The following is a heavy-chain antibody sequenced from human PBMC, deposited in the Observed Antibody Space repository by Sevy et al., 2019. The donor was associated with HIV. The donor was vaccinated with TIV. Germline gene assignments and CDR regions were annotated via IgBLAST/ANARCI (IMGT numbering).Heavy chain of an antibody. CDR2: INPSGGGT. J-gene: IGHJ4*02. CDR1: GYMFTKYY. V-gene: IGHV1-46*01. Sequence: ASVKVSCKASGYMFTKYYIHWVRQAPGQGLECMGIINPSGGGTNYAQKFQGSVTMTRDTSTSTVYMEMSSLRSEDTAVYYCARVDSCGGDCYYFDYWGQGTLVTVSS. D-gene: IGHD2-21*02. CDR3: ARVDSCGGDCYYFDY.